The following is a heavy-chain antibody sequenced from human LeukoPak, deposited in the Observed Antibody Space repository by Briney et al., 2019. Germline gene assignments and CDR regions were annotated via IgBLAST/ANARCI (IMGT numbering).Heavy chain of an antibody. Sequence: GASVKVSCKASGGTFSSYANSWVRQAPGQGLEWMGGIIPIFGTANYAQKFQGRVTITTDESTSTAYMELSSLRSEDTAVYYCARGSSGWYEVGYYYYMDVWGKGTTVTVSS. J-gene: IGHJ6*03. D-gene: IGHD6-19*01. CDR1: GGTFSSYA. CDR2: IIPIFGTA. V-gene: IGHV1-69*05. CDR3: ARGSSGWYEVGYYYYMDV.